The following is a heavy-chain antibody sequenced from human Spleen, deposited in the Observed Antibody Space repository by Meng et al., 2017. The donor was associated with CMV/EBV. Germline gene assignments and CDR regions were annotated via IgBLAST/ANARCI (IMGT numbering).Heavy chain of an antibody. Sequence: GGSLRLSCAASGFTFSNYGMHWVRQAPGKGLEWVSSISGSGTRTYYADSVKGRIIISRDNSKKTLYLQMNSLGAEDTAVYYCATEKPMWIDSDYYGMDFGGQGTTVTVSS. V-gene: IGHV3-23*01. J-gene: IGHJ6*01. CDR3: ATEKPMWIDSDYYGMDF. D-gene: IGHD5-12*01. CDR1: GFTFSNYG. CDR2: ISGSGTRT.